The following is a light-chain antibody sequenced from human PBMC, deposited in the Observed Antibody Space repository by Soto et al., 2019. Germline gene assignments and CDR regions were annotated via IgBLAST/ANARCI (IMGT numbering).Light chain of an antibody. V-gene: IGLV2-14*03. Sequence: QSVLTQPASVSGSPGQSITISCAGTSSDIGGSNYVSWYQQHPGKAPKLMIYGVSNRPSGVYNRFSGSKSGNTASLTIAGLQAEDEADYFCYSSRSSSSTFYVFGTGTKLTVL. J-gene: IGLJ1*01. CDR3: YSSRSSSSTFYV. CDR2: GVS. CDR1: SSDIGGSNY.